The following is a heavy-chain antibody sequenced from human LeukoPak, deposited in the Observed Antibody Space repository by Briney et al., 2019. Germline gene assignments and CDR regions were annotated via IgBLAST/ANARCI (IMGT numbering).Heavy chain of an antibody. Sequence: GGSLRLSCAASGFTFSDYWIHWVRQAPGEGRVWVSRINTDGSITNYADSVKGRFSISRDNAKNTLYLQMSSLRAEDTAVYYCARDRGPRTGFMVREAYDYWGQGTLVTVSS. CDR1: GFTFSDYW. CDR2: INTDGSIT. J-gene: IGHJ4*02. CDR3: ARDRGPRTGFMVREAYDY. V-gene: IGHV3-74*01. D-gene: IGHD3-10*01.